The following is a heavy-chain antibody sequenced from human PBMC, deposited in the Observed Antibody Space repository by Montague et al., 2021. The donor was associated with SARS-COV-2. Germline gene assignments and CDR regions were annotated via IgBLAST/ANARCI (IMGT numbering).Heavy chain of an antibody. D-gene: IGHD6-25*01. CDR3: SRGLLVGDSSSGYYFDY. V-gene: IGHV4-4*02. J-gene: IGHJ4*02. CDR1: GGSVNTNNW. CDR2: IFHSGIT. Sequence: SETLSLTCAISGGSVNTNNWWTWVRHPPAEGLVWFGQIFHSGITNYNPSLESRVTITVDKSKNQFSQRLCSVTAAATAVYYCSRGLLVGDSSSGYYFDYWGQGTLVAVSS.